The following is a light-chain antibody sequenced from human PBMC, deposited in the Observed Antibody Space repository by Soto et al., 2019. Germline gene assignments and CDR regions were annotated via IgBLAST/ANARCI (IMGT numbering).Light chain of an antibody. CDR2: GTS. V-gene: IGKV3-20*01. CDR3: QQWENVPLT. Sequence: EIVLTHSPGTLSLSPGERATLSCRASQIVSDNYLAWYQQKPGQAPRLLIYGTSSRATGIPDRISGSGSGTDFTFIISNLQPEDSATYYCQQWENVPLTFGGGTKVDIK. J-gene: IGKJ4*01. CDR1: QIVSDNY.